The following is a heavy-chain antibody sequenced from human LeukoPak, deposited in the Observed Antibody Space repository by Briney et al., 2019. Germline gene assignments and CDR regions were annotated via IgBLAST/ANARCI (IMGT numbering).Heavy chain of an antibody. CDR1: GYTFTSYY. CDR2: INPSGGST. D-gene: IGHD3-10*01. CDR3: ASGWFGELSYY. J-gene: IGHJ4*02. Sequence: GASVKVSCKASGYTFTSYYMHWVRQAPGQGLEWMGIINPSGGSTSYAQKFQGRVTMTRDTSTSTVYMELSSLRSEDTALYYCASGWFGELSYYWGQGSLVTVSS. V-gene: IGHV1-46*01.